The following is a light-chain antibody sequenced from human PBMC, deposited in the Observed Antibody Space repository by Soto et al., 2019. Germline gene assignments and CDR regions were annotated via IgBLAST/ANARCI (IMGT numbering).Light chain of an antibody. CDR1: SSDVGGYNY. J-gene: IGLJ1*01. CDR3: SSYTSSSIYV. CDR2: DVS. V-gene: IGLV2-14*01. Sequence: SVLAQPSPLSGSPGQSITLSFPGTSSDVGGYNYVSWYQQHPGKAPKLMIYDVSNRPSGVSNRFSGSKSGNTASLTISGLQAEDEADYYCSSYTSSSIYVFGTGTKVTVL.